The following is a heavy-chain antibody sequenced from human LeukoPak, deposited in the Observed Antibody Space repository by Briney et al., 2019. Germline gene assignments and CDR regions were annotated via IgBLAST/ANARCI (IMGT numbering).Heavy chain of an antibody. CDR1: GGSISSSY. CDR3: ARQAYSSGWYTAAY. V-gene: IGHV4-59*08. CDR2: IYDSETT. J-gene: IGHJ4*02. Sequence: SETLSLTCTVSGGSISSSYWSWIREPPGKGLEWIASIYDSETTKYNPSLRSRATISSDTSKNQFSLKLSSVTAADTAVYYCARQAYSSGWYTAAYWGQGTLVTVSS. D-gene: IGHD6-19*01.